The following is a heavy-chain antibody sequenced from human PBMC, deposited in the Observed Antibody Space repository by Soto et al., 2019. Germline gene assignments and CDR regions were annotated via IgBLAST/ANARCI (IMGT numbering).Heavy chain of an antibody. Sequence: GGSLRLSCAASGFTFSSYSMNWVRQVPGKGLEWVSSISSSSSYIYYADSVKGRFTISRDNAKNSLYLQMNSLRAEDTAVYCCARALVRGVSPFDYWGQGTLVTVSS. CDR3: ARALVRGVSPFDY. D-gene: IGHD3-10*01. J-gene: IGHJ4*02. CDR2: ISSSSSYI. CDR1: GFTFSSYS. V-gene: IGHV3-21*01.